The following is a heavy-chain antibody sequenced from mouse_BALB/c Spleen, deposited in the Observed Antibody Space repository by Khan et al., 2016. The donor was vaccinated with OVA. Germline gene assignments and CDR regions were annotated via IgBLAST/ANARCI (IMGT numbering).Heavy chain of an antibody. D-gene: IGHD1-1*01. V-gene: IGHV1-26*01. CDR1: GYSFTDYT. Sequence: EVQLQQSRPELVKPGASMKISCKASGYSFTDYTMNWVKQSHGKNLEWLGLINPYNGFTTYNQKFKGKATLTVHKSSSTAYMELLSLTSEDSAVYYCARGNYYGSNSWFAYWGQGTLVTVSA. J-gene: IGHJ3*01. CDR2: INPYNGFT. CDR3: ARGNYYGSNSWFAY.